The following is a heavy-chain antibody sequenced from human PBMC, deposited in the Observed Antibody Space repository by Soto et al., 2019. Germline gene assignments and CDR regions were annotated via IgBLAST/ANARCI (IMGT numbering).Heavy chain of an antibody. D-gene: IGHD3-3*01. CDR3: TTDFGVVAANYYGMDV. J-gene: IGHJ6*02. CDR1: GFTFSNAW. Sequence: GGSLRLSCAASGFTFSNAWMNWVRQAPGKGLEWVGRIKSKTDGGTTDYAAPVKGRFTISRDDSKNTLYLQMNSLKTEDTAVYYCTTDFGVVAANYYGMDVWGQGTTVTVSS. V-gene: IGHV3-15*07. CDR2: IKSKTDGGTT.